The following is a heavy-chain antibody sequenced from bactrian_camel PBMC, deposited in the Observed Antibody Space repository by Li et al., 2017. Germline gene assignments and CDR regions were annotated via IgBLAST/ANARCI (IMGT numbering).Heavy chain of an antibody. D-gene: IGHD3*01. Sequence: VQLVESGGGVVQPGGSLTLSCAASGFTFSSYDMSWVRQAPGKGLEWVSTINRGGSSTYYTDSVKGRFTISRDNAKNTVYLQMNSLKPKDTAVYYCVRRSMVSFDYWGQGTQVTVS. J-gene: IGHJ4*01. CDR1: GFTFSSYD. V-gene: IGHV3S40*01. CDR2: INRGGSST. CDR3: VRRSMVSFDY.